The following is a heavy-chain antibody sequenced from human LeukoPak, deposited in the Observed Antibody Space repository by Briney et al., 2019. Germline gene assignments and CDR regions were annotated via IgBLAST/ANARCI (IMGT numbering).Heavy chain of an antibody. D-gene: IGHD3-10*01. CDR3: ARDLRKGRYFDY. CDR1: GFTFSTYG. CDR2: ISSDGSNR. V-gene: IGHV3-30*03. Sequence: GGSLRLSCAASGFTFSTYGMHWVRQAPGKGLEWVALISSDGSNRDYADSVKGRFTISRDNSKNTLYVQMDSLRAEDTAVYYCARDLRKGRYFDYWGQGTLVTVSS. J-gene: IGHJ4*02.